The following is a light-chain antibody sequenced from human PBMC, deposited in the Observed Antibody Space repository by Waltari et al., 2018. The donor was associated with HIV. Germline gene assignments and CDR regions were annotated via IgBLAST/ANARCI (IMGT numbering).Light chain of an antibody. Sequence: QSVLTQPPSASGTPGQRVTIPCSGRGSNSGSNDVNCYQQPPGTAPNLLIYSNNQRPSGVPDRFSGSKSGTSASLAISGLQSEDDADYYCAAWDDSLNGPMFGGGTKLTVL. CDR1: GSNSGSND. CDR3: AAWDDSLNGPM. J-gene: IGLJ3*02. CDR2: SNN. V-gene: IGLV1-44*01.